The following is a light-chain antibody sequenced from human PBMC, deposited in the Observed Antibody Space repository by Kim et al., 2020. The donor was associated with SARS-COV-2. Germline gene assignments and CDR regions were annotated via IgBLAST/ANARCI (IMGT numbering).Light chain of an antibody. CDR2: GEN. V-gene: IGLV6-57*03. CDR3: QSYDSTDWV. Sequence: GETGAHPGNRRRGSIGSSYVQVYQPRPGSGPTTGIYGENRRPPWGPGRFFGSIQSPGNPATLTISGLKTEDEADYFCQSYDSTDWVFGGGTKLTVL. J-gene: IGLJ3*02. CDR1: RGSIGSSY.